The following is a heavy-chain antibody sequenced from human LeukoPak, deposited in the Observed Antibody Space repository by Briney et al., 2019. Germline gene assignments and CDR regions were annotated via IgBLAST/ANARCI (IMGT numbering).Heavy chain of an antibody. Sequence: GGSLRLSCAASGFIFSTYDMHWVRQAPGKGLEWMAFIRNDGSQKYYADSVKGRFTLSRDNSNSTLYLQMNSLRAEDTAVYYCARVGGDFWSGYPRSHFDYWGQGTLVTVSS. D-gene: IGHD3-3*01. CDR2: IRNDGSQK. CDR3: ARVGGDFWSGYPRSHFDY. CDR1: GFIFSTYD. V-gene: IGHV3-30*02. J-gene: IGHJ4*02.